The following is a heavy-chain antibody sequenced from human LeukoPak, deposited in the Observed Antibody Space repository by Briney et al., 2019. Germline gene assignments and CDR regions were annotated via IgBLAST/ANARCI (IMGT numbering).Heavy chain of an antibody. CDR3: TRRYGGHSGWAGYHDS. J-gene: IGHJ4*02. V-gene: IGHV3-64*01. CDR1: GFSFSAYI. Sequence: GGSLRLSCVASGFSFSAYIMHWVRQAPGKGLEYVSAIRSDGSSTFYPNSVKGRFTISRDNSKFTLYLQMDSLRGEHTAVYYCTRRYGGHSGWAGYHDSWGQGTLVTVSS. CDR2: IRSDGSST. D-gene: IGHD6-19*01.